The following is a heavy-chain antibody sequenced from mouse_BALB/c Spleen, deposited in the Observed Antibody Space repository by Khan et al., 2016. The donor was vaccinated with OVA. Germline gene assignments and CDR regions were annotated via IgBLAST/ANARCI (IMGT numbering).Heavy chain of an antibody. CDR3: ASHYGSYFDY. Sequence: QVQLQQSGAELARPGASVKLSCKASGYTFTRYWMQWVKQRPGQGLEWIGAIYPGDGATKYTQKFKGKATLTADKSSRTAYMELSSLASEDSAVYYCASHYGSYFDYWGPGTTLTVSS. CDR1: GYTFTRYW. J-gene: IGHJ2*01. CDR2: IYPGDGAT. D-gene: IGHD2-1*01. V-gene: IGHV1-87*01.